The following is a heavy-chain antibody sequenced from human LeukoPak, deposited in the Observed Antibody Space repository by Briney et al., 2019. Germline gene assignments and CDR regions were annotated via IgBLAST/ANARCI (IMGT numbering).Heavy chain of an antibody. J-gene: IGHJ4*02. CDR1: GGSISSYY. V-gene: IGHV4-59*01. Sequence: SETLSLTCAVSGGSISSYYWSWIRQPPGKGLEWIGYIYYSGSTNYKPSLKSRVTISVDTSENQFSLKLSSVTAADTAVYYCARAAAGTPPWDYWGQGTLVTVSS. D-gene: IGHD6-13*01. CDR3: ARAAAGTPPWDY. CDR2: IYYSGST.